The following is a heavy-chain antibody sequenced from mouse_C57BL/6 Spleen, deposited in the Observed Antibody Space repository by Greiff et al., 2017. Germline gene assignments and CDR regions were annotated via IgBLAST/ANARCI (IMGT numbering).Heavy chain of an antibody. J-gene: IGHJ2*01. CDR3: VYVSSTRYYFGY. D-gene: IGHD1-1*01. CDR1: GYSFTDYN. CDR2: INPNYGTT. V-gene: IGHV1-39*01. Sequence: VHVKQSGPELVKPGASVKISCKASGYSFTDYNMNWVKQSNGKSLEWIGVINPNYGTTSYNQKFKGKATLTVDQSSSTAYMQLNSLTSEDSAVYNCVYVSSTRYYFGYWGQGTTLTVSS.